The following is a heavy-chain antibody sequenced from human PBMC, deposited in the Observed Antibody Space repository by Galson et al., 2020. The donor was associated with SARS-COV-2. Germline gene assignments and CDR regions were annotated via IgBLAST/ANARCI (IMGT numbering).Heavy chain of an antibody. J-gene: IGHJ6*02. CDR1: GGSISSSSYY. CDR2: IYYSGST. D-gene: IGHD3-3*01. Sequence: SETLSLTCTVSGGSISSSSYYWGWIRQPPGKGLEWIGSIYYSGSTYYNPSLKSRVTISVDTSKNQFSLKLSSVTAADTAVYYCASDGVTIFGVVKDYYYYGMDVWGQGTTVTVSS. V-gene: IGHV4-39*07. CDR3: ASDGVTIFGVVKDYYYYGMDV.